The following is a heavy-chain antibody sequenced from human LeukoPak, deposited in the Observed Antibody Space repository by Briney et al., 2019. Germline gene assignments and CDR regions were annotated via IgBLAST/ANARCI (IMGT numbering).Heavy chain of an antibody. V-gene: IGHV1-2*02. CDR3: ARDPPGHDYGDP. D-gene: IGHD4-17*01. Sequence: ASVKVSCKASGYTFTGYYMQWVRQAPGQGLEWVGWINPNSGGTNYAQKFQGRVTMTRDTSISTAYMELSRLRSDDTAVDYCARDPPGHDYGDPWGQGTLVTVSS. J-gene: IGHJ5*02. CDR2: INPNSGGT. CDR1: GYTFTGYY.